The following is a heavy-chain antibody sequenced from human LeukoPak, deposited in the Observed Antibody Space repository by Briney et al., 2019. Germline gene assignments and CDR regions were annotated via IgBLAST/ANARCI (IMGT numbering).Heavy chain of an antibody. Sequence: GRSVKVSCKASGGTFSSYAISWVGQAPGQGREWMGGIIPIFGTANYAQKFQGRVTITSDKSTSTAYMELSSLRSEDTAVYYCARDIVVVVAAHYYYYGMDVWGKGTTVTVSS. CDR2: IIPIFGTA. J-gene: IGHJ6*04. CDR1: GGTFSSYA. V-gene: IGHV1-69*06. CDR3: ARDIVVVVAAHYYYYGMDV. D-gene: IGHD2-15*01.